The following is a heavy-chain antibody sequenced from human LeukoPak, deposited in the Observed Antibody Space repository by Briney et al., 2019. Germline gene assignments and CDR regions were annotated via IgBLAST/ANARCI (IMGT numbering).Heavy chain of an antibody. CDR2: IWYDGSNK. V-gene: IGHV3-33*01. J-gene: IGHJ4*02. D-gene: IGHD3-22*01. CDR1: GFTFSSYG. CDR3: VRGDYYDSSGYYHPFDY. Sequence: GGSLRLSCAASGFTFSSYGMHWVRQAPGKGLEWVAVIWYDGSNKYYVDSVQGRFTISRDNSKNTLYLQMSSLRAEDTAVYYCVRGDYYDSSGYYHPFDYWGQGTLVTVSS.